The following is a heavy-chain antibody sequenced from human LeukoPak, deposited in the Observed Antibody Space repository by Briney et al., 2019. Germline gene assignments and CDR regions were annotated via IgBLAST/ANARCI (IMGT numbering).Heavy chain of an antibody. CDR3: ATQSLGYCSSTSCYTTAFDI. J-gene: IGHJ3*02. D-gene: IGHD2-2*02. CDR1: GFTFSSYG. CDR2: IRYDGSNK. V-gene: IGHV3-30*02. Sequence: GGSLRLSCAASGFTFSSYGMHWVRQAPGKGLEWVAFIRYDGSNKYYADSVKGRFTISRDNSKNTLYLQMNSLSAEDTAVYYCATQSLGYCSSTSCYTTAFDIWGQGTMVTVSS.